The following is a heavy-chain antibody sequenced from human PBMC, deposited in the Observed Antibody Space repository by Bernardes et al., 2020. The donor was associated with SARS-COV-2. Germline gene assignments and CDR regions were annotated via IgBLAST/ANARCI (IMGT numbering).Heavy chain of an antibody. CDR1: GGSFSGYY. CDR3: ARGGPKDQLLLVSFDY. Sequence: LSLTCAVYGGSFSGYYWSWIRQPPGKGLEWIGEINHSGSTNYNPSLKSRVTISVDTSKNQFSLKLSSVTAADTAVYYCARGGPKDQLLLVSFDYWGQGTLVTVSS. CDR2: INHSGST. J-gene: IGHJ4*02. V-gene: IGHV4-34*01. D-gene: IGHD2-2*01.